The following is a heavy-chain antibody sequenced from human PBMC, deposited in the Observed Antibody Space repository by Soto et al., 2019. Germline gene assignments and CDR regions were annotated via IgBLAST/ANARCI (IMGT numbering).Heavy chain of an antibody. CDR3: ARDSTDYDYIWGSYQSGFDY. V-gene: IGHV3-11*01. D-gene: IGHD3-16*02. CDR2: ISSSGNTI. J-gene: IGHJ4*02. Sequence: QVQLVEPGGGLVKPGASLRLSCAASGFTFSDFYMSWIRQAPGKGLEWLSYISSSGNTIYYADSVRGRFTISRDNAKNSLYLQMNSLRAEDTAVYYCARDSTDYDYIWGSYQSGFDYWGQGTLVTVSS. CDR1: GFTFSDFY.